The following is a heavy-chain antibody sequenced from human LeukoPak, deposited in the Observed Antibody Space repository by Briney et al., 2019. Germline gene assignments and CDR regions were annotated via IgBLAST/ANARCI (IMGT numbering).Heavy chain of an antibody. CDR2: IRFDGGNE. Sequence: GGSLRLSCAASGFTFSSCSMVWVRQAPGKGLEWVAFIRFDGGNEYYADSVKGRFTISRDNSKNTLYLQTNSLGAEDTALYYCAKDGRAASLYWGQGTLVTVSS. CDR1: GFTFSSCS. J-gene: IGHJ4*02. D-gene: IGHD2-15*01. CDR3: AKDGRAASLY. V-gene: IGHV3-30*02.